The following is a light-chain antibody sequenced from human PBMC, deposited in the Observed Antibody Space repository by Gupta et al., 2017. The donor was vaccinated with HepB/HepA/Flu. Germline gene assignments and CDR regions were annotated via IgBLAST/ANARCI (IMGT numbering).Light chain of an antibody. V-gene: IGLV2-8*01. CDR2: EVN. CDR3: SSYAGSNNVV. J-gene: IGLJ2*01. CDR1: SSDVGGYNH. Sequence: QSALTQPHSASGSPGQSVTISCTRTSSDVGGYNHVSWYQQHPGTAPKLMFFEVNQRPAGVPDRFSGSKSGNTASLTVSGLQADDEANYYSSSYAGSNNVVFGGGTKLTVL.